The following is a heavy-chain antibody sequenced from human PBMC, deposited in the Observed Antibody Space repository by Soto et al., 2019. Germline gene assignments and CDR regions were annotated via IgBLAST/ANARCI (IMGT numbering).Heavy chain of an antibody. V-gene: IGHV3-66*01. J-gene: IGHJ4*02. CDR1: GFTVSSNY. CDR2: IYSGGST. Sequence: PGGSLRLSCAASGFTVSSNYMSWVRQAPGKGLEWVSVIYSGGSTYYADSVKGRFTISRDNSKNTLYLQVNSLRAEDTAVYYCARDSPSSRFPSSGEWGQGTLVTVSS. D-gene: IGHD6-19*01. CDR3: ARDSPSSRFPSSGE.